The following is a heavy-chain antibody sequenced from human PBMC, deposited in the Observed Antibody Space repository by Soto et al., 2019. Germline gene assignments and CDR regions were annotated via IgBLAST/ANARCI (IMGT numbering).Heavy chain of an antibody. D-gene: IGHD5-18*01. CDR2: MNPNSCNT. Sequence: ASVKVSCKASGYTFTSYDINWVRQATGQGLEWMGWMNPNSCNTGYAQKFQGRFTMTRNTSISTAYMELSSLRSEDTAVYYCARGQRGPYTAMVFDYWGQGTLVTVSS. J-gene: IGHJ4*02. CDR3: ARGQRGPYTAMVFDY. CDR1: GYTFTSYD. V-gene: IGHV1-8*01.